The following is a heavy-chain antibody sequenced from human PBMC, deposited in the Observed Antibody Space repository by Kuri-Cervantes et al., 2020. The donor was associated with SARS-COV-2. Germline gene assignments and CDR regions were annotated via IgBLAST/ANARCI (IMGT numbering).Heavy chain of an antibody. V-gene: IGHV1-46*01. CDR3: ARDQRREMAPHFDY. Sequence: ALVKVSCKASGYTFTSYYMHWVRQAPGQGLEWMGIINPSGGSTSYAQKFQGRVTITADKSTSTAYMELSSLRSEDTAVYYCARDQRREMAPHFDYWGQGTLVTVSS. CDR1: GYTFTSYY. D-gene: IGHD5-24*01. CDR2: INPSGGST. J-gene: IGHJ4*02.